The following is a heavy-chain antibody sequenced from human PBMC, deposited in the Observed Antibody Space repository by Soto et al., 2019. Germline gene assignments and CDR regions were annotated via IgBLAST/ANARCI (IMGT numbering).Heavy chain of an antibody. CDR3: ARLGGDYSSGWPNEGGNWFDP. CDR2: IYPGDSDA. CDR1: GYSFPSYW. V-gene: IGHV5-51*01. D-gene: IGHD6-19*01. Sequence: PGEPLKISCKGSGYSFPSYWIGWVRQMPGKGLEWVGIIYPGDSDARYSPSFQGQVTISADKSISTAYLQWSSLKASDTAMYYCARLGGDYSSGWPNEGGNWFDPWGQGTLVTVSS. J-gene: IGHJ5*02.